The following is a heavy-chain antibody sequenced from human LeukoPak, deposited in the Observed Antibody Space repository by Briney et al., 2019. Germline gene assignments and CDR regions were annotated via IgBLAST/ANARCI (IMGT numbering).Heavy chain of an antibody. Sequence: GGSLRLSCAASGFAFNSYTINWVRQAPGKGLEWVSSISSTGIYIYYAYSVKGRFTISRDNAKTSLYLQMNSLRAEDTAAYYCERAERGYCSGGSCAYYDAYDIWGQGTMATVSS. J-gene: IGHJ3*02. CDR1: GFAFNSYT. D-gene: IGHD2-15*01. CDR3: ERAERGYCSGGSCAYYDAYDI. CDR2: ISSTGIYI. V-gene: IGHV3-21*01.